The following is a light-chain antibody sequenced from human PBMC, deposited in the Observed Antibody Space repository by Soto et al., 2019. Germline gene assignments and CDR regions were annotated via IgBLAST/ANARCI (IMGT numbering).Light chain of an antibody. CDR3: LQDYNYPRT. V-gene: IGKV1-6*01. CDR1: QGIRNE. J-gene: IGKJ1*01. Sequence: AIQMTQSPSSLSASVGDRVTITCRASQGIRNELGWYQQRPGKAPKRLIYAASTLESGVPSRFSASGSGTDFSLTISSLRPEDFATYYCLQDYNYPRTFGQGTKVEIK. CDR2: AAS.